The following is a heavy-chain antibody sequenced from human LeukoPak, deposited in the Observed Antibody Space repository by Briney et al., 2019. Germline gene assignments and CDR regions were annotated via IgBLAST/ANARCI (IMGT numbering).Heavy chain of an antibody. CDR1: GFTFSSYA. CDR2: ISYDGSNK. D-gene: IGHD6-6*01. Sequence: PGGSLRLSCAASGFTFSSYAMHWVRQAPGKGLEWVAVISYDGSNKYYADSVKGRFTISSDNSKNTLYLQMNSLRAEDTAVYYCARDRPHFDYWGQGTLVTVSS. CDR3: ARDRPHFDY. V-gene: IGHV3-30-3*01. J-gene: IGHJ4*02.